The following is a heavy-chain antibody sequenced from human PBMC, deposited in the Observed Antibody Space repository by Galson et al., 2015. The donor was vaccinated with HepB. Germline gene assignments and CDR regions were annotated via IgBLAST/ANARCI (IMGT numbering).Heavy chain of an antibody. D-gene: IGHD3-22*01. V-gene: IGHV5-51*01. CDR2: IYPGDSDT. J-gene: IGHJ3*02. CDR1: GYSFTSYW. CDR3: ARPHYYDSSGYYPIDAFDI. Sequence: QSGAEVKKPGESLKISCKGSGYSFTSYWIGWVRQMPGKGLEWMGIIYPGDSDTRYSPSFQGQVTISADKSISTAYLQWSSLKASDTAMYYCARPHYYDSSGYYPIDAFDIWGQGTMVTVSS.